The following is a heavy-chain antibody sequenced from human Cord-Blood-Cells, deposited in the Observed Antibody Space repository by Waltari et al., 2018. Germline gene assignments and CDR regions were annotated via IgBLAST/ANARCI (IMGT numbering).Heavy chain of an antibody. D-gene: IGHD2-8*01. CDR1: GYTFTAYY. CDR2: INPNSGGT. CDR3: ARRPTYCTNGVCYLYDY. J-gene: IGHJ4*02. Sequence: QVQLVQSGAEVKKPGASVKVSCKASGYTFTAYYMHWVRQAPGQGLEWMGWINPNSGGTNYAQKFQGRVTMTRDTSISTAYMELSRLRSDDTAVYYCARRPTYCTNGVCYLYDYWGQGTLVTVSS. V-gene: IGHV1-2*02.